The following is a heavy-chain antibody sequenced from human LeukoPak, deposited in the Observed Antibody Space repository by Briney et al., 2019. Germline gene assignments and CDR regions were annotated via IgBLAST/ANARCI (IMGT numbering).Heavy chain of an antibody. V-gene: IGHV3-30*02. CDR1: GFTFSSYG. CDR2: IRYDGSNK. J-gene: IGHJ4*02. D-gene: IGHD2-15*01. CDR3: AARRSVVVVAAHRPLDY. Sequence: PGGSLRLSCAASGFTFSSYGMHWVRQAPGKGLEWVAFIRYDGSNKYYADSVKGRFTISRDNSKNTLYLQMNSLRAEDTAVYYCAARRSVVVVAAHRPLDYWGQGTLVTVSS.